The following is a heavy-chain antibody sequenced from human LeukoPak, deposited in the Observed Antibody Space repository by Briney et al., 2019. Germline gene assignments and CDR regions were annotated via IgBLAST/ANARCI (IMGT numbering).Heavy chain of an antibody. CDR1: GFTFSDYW. CDR2: IKQDGSEK. V-gene: IGHV3-7*03. Sequence: GGALRLSCAASGFTFSDYWMSWVRQAPGKGLEWVANIKQDGSEKYYVDSVKGRFTISRDNAKNSLYLQMNSLRAEDTAVYYCARRYFDYWGQGTLVTVSS. J-gene: IGHJ4*02. CDR3: ARRYFDY.